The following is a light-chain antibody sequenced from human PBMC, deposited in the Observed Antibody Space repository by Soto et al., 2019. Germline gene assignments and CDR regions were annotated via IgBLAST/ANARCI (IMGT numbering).Light chain of an antibody. CDR2: DVS. Sequence: QSALTHPASVSGSPGQSITFSCTGTSSDIGRHNDVSWYQQYPGKAPKLMIYDVSNRPSGVSNRFSGSKSGNTASLTISGLQAEDEAEYYCSPYRRGSTIFGGGAKRTVL. V-gene: IGLV2-14*01. J-gene: IGLJ2*01. CDR1: SSDIGRHND. CDR3: SPYRRGSTI.